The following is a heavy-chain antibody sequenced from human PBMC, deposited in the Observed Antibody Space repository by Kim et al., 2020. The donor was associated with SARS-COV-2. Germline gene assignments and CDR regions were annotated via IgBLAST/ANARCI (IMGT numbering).Heavy chain of an antibody. CDR1: GFTFSSYA. CDR3: ARGNSASCYSAMDV. V-gene: IGHV3-23*01. Sequence: GGSLRLSCAASGFTFSSYAITWVRQAPGKGLEWVSCIGGSGDSTFYAGSVKGRLTISRDNSENTLYLQTNSLRVEDTAVDYCARGNSASCYSAMDVWGQG. J-gene: IGHJ6*02. CDR2: IGGSGDST. D-gene: IGHD2-2*02.